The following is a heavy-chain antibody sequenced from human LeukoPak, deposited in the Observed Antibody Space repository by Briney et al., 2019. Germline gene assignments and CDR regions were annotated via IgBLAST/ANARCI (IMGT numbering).Heavy chain of an antibody. D-gene: IGHD3-10*02. CDR1: GFTFSSYW. CDR2: IKEDGSEK. Sequence: GGSLRLSCIASGFTFSSYWMTWVRQAPGKGLEWVANIKEDGSEKGYADSVEGRFTISKDNAKNSLYLQMNSLTPDDTAVYYCARGNVRSFDYWGQGTLVIASS. J-gene: IGHJ4*02. V-gene: IGHV3-7*03. CDR3: ARGNVRSFDY.